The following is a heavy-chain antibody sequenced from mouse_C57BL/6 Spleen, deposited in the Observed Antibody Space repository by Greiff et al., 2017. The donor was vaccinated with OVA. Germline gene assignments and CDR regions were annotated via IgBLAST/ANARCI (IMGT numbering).Heavy chain of an antibody. CDR1: RYTFTSYW. J-gene: IGHJ1*03. Sequence: VQLQQPGAELVKPGASVKMSCKASRYTFTSYWITWVKQRPGQGLEWIGDIYPGSGSTNYNEKFKSKATLTVDTSSSTAYMQLSSLTSEDSAVYYCARRDYGSSYDWYFDVWGTGTTVTVSS. CDR3: ARRDYGSSYDWYFDV. V-gene: IGHV1-55*01. D-gene: IGHD1-1*01. CDR2: IYPGSGST.